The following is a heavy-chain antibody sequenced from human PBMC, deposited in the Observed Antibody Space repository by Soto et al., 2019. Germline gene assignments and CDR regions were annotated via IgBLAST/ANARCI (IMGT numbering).Heavy chain of an antibody. J-gene: IGHJ6*02. CDR2: ISVSGSAM. CDR3: ARDASDDPYYYYAMDV. Sequence: EVQLVESGGGLVQPGGSLRLSCAASGFTFSSYEMTWVRQAPGKGLECVSYISVSGSAMYYVDSVKGRFTISRDNAKNSLYLQMDSLRAEDTAVYFCARDASDDPYYYYAMDVWGQGTTVTVSS. V-gene: IGHV3-48*03. CDR1: GFTFSSYE.